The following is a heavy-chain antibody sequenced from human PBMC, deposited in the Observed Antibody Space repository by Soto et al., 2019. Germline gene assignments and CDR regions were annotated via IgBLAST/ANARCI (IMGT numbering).Heavy chain of an antibody. CDR2: IYYSGST. Sequence: PSETLSLTCTVSGGSISSGGYYWSWIRQHPGKGLEWIGYIYYSGSTYYNPSLKSRVTISVDTSKNQFSLKLSSVTAADTAVYYCAREGGLQRAWFDPWGQGTLVTVSS. CDR1: GGSISSGGYY. CDR3: AREGGLQRAWFDP. D-gene: IGHD4-4*01. J-gene: IGHJ5*02. V-gene: IGHV4-31*03.